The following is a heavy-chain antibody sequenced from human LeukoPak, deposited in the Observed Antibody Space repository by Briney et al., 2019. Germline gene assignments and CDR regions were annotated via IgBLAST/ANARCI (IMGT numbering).Heavy chain of an antibody. J-gene: IGHJ5*02. CDR3: ARGGKEQLVPRNWFDP. D-gene: IGHD6-13*01. CDR1: GGSISSYY. Sequence: SETLSLTCTVSGGSISSYYWSWIRQPPGKGLEWIGYIYYSGSTNYNPSLKSRVTISVDTSKNQFSLKLSSVTAADTAVYYCARGGKEQLVPRNWFDPWGQGTLVTVS. V-gene: IGHV4-59*12. CDR2: IYYSGST.